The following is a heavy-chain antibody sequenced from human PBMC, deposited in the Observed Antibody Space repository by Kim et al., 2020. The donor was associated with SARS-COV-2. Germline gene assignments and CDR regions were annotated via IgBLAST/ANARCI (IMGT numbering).Heavy chain of an antibody. Sequence: GESLKISCKASEYSFTSYYITWVRQMPGKGLEWMGRIDPTDSYLNYSPSFQGNVTISVDKSISTAYLQWSSLKASDTAMYYCARQKEMTTAFDIWGRGTMVTVSS. V-gene: IGHV5-10-1*01. CDR3: ARQKEMTTAFDI. CDR2: IDPTDSYL. D-gene: IGHD4-4*01. J-gene: IGHJ3*02. CDR1: EYSFTSYY.